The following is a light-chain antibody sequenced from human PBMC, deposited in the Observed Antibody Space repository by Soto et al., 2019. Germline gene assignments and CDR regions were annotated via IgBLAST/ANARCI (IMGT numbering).Light chain of an antibody. CDR3: ETWFSNTQNV. CDR1: SGHSTYI. Sequence: QSVLTQSSSASASLGSSVKLTCIPSSGHSTYIIAWHQQQPWKAPRFLMTLDRSGSYNRGSGVPDRFSGSSSGADRYLTISNLQCEDEGDYYCETWFSNTQNVFDGGTKLTVL. J-gene: IGLJ3*02. CDR2: LDRSGSY. V-gene: IGLV4-60*02.